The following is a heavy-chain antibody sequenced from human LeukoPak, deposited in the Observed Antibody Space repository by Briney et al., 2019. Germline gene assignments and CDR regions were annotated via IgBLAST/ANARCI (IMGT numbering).Heavy chain of an antibody. J-gene: IGHJ3*02. Sequence: GASVKVSRKASGYTFTSYDINWVRQATGQGLEWMGWMNPNSGNTGYAQKFQGRVTMTRNTSISTAYMELSSLRSEDTAVYYCAVLTTYYDFWSGWIDAFDIWGQGTMVTVSS. V-gene: IGHV1-8*01. CDR1: GYTFTSYD. CDR3: AVLTTYYDFWSGWIDAFDI. D-gene: IGHD3-3*01. CDR2: MNPNSGNT.